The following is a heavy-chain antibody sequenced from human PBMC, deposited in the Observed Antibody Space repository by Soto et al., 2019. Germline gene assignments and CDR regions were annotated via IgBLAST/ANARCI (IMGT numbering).Heavy chain of an antibody. V-gene: IGHV3-53*01. Sequence: AGSLRLSCAASGFTVSSNYMSWVRQAPGKGLEWVSVIYSGDTTYYADSVKGRFTISRDHSKNTLYLQMNSLIAEDTAVYYCARDLRPLYGMDFWGQGTTVTVSS. CDR2: IYSGDTT. CDR1: GFTVSSNY. CDR3: ARDLRPLYGMDF. J-gene: IGHJ6*01.